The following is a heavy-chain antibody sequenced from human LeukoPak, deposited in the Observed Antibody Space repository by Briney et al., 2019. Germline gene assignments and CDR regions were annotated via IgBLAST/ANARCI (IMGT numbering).Heavy chain of an antibody. V-gene: IGHV4-39*01. CDR2: IYYSGST. J-gene: IGHJ6*03. CDR3: ASFYCSGGSCYQYFSYYYMDV. CDR1: VGSLSMGSYD. D-gene: IGHD2-15*01. Sequence: PSQTLSLTCTLSVGSLSMGSYDWGWIRHPPGKGLEWIGSIYYSGSTYYNPSLQSRVTISVDTSKNQFSLKLNSVTAADTAVYYCASFYCSGGSCYQYFSYYYMDVWGKGTTVTISS.